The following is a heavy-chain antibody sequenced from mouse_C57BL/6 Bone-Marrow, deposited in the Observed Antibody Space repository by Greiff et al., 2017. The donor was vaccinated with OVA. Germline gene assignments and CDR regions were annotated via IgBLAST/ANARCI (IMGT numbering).Heavy chain of an antibody. CDR2: ISSGSSTI. D-gene: IGHD1-1*01. J-gene: IGHJ4*01. CDR3: ANYYGSSYYAMDY. V-gene: IGHV5-17*01. Sequence: EVQGVESGGGLVKPGGSLKLSCAASGFTFSDYGMHWVRQAPEKGLEWVAYISSGSSTIYYADTVKGRFTISRDNAKNTLFLQMTSLRSEDTALYYCANYYGSSYYAMDYWGQGTSVTVSS. CDR1: GFTFSDYG.